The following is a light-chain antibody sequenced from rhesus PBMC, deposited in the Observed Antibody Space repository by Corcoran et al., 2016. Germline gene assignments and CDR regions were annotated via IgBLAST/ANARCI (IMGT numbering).Light chain of an antibody. V-gene: IGKV1-22*01. J-gene: IGKJ3*01. CDR3: QQYSSSPFT. CDR2: KAS. CDR1: QSISSW. Sequence: DIQMTQSPSSLSASVGDPVTITCRASQSISSWLAWYQQKPGKAPKLLIEKASTLQSGGPSRFSGSGSWTDFTLTISSLQSEDFATYSCQQYSSSPFTFGPGTKLDIK.